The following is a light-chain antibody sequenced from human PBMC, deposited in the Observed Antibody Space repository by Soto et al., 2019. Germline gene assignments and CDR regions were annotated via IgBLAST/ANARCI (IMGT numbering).Light chain of an antibody. CDR1: SSDVGSYNL. CDR2: EGS. J-gene: IGLJ2*01. Sequence: QSALTQPASVSGSPGQSITISCTGTSSDVGSYNLVSWYQQHPGKAPKLMIYEGSKRPSGVSNRFSGSKSGNTASLTISGLQAEVEADYYCCSYAGRSTLVFGGGTKVTVL. V-gene: IGLV2-23*01. CDR3: CSYAGRSTLV.